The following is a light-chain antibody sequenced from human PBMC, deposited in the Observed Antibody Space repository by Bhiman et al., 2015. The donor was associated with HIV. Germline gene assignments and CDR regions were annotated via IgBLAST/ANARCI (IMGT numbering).Light chain of an antibody. J-gene: IGLJ2*01. V-gene: IGLV3-1*01. CDR1: KLGDKY. Sequence: SYELTQPPSVSVSPGQTVSITCSGDKLGDKYACWYQQKPGQSPVVVIYEDTKRPSGIPERFSGSNSGNTATLTISGAQAVDEADYYCQVWGGSAVIFGGGTKLTVL. CDR3: QVWGGSAVI. CDR2: EDT.